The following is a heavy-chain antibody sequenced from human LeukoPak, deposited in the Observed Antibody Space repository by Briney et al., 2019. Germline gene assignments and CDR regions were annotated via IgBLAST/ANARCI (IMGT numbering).Heavy chain of an antibody. CDR3: AKTMYYFDSSGYYYFQD. Sequence: GGSLRLSCAASGFTFSSYAMSWVRQAPGKGLEWVSGISGGGSTYYADSVKGRFTISRDNSKNTLSLQMSGLRADDTAIYYCAKTMYYFDSSGYYYFQDWGQGTLVTVSS. CDR2: ISGGGST. V-gene: IGHV3-23*01. CDR1: GFTFSSYA. D-gene: IGHD3-22*01. J-gene: IGHJ1*01.